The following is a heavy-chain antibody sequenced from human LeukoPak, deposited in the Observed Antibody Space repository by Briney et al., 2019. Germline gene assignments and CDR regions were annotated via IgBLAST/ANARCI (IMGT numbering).Heavy chain of an antibody. CDR1: GGSFSGYY. J-gene: IGHJ3*02. D-gene: IGHD4-17*01. V-gene: IGHV4-59*01. CDR3: ARQMTTLTTGRTFDI. CDR2: VYYSGST. Sequence: SETLSLTCSVSGGSFSGYYWSWIQQPPGKGLEWIGYVYYSGSTNYNPSLKSRVTISVDSSKNQFSLKLSSVTAADTAIYYCARQMTTLTTGRTFDIWGQGTMVTVSS.